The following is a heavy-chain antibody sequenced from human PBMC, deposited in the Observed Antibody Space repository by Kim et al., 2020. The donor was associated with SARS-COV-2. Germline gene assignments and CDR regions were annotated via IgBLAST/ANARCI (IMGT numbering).Heavy chain of an antibody. CDR1: GFTFSSYG. CDR2: IWYDGSNK. V-gene: IGHV3-33*01. CDR3: ATYHGSGSNYYYYYYYMDV. D-gene: IGHD3-10*01. Sequence: GGSLRLSCAASGFTFSSYGMHWVRQAPGKGLEWVAVIWYDGSNKYYADSVKGRFTISRDNSKNTLYLQMNSLRAEDTAVYYCATYHGSGSNYYYYYYYMDVWGKGTTVTVSS. J-gene: IGHJ6*03.